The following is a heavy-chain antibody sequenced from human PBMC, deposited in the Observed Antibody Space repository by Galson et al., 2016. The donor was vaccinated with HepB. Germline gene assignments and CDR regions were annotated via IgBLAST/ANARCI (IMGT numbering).Heavy chain of an antibody. CDR1: GFSLNTRGVG. V-gene: IGHV2-5*02. CDR2: IYWDDDK. D-gene: IGHD3-16*01. Sequence: PALVKPTQTLTLTCSFSGFSLNTRGVGVVWIRQPPGKALEWLGFIYWDDDKYYRPSLKSRLTITKDTSKNQVVLTLTNVDPVDTATYYCAHRRDTLWGALGVTFDYGGQGTRVTVSS. J-gene: IGHJ4*02. CDR3: AHRRDTLWGALGVTFDY.